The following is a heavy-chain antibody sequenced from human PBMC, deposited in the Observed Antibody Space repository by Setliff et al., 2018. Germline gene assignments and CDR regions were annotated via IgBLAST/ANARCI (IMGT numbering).Heavy chain of an antibody. V-gene: IGHV3-23*01. D-gene: IGHD1-26*01. CDR2: ISGDGDST. Sequence: GGSLRLSCAASGFTFTNYAMNWVRQALGKGLEWVSTISGDGDSTYYADSVMGRFTISRDNSKNSLYLQLNSLRVEDTAVYYCAKDGMGPTYTYFFDFWGQGSQVTVSS. CDR1: GFTFTNYA. CDR3: AKDGMGPTYTYFFDF. J-gene: IGHJ4*02.